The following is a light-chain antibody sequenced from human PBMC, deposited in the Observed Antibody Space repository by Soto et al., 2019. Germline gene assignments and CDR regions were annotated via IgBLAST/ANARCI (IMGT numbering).Light chain of an antibody. CDR3: LHDYSYPRT. V-gene: IGKV1-6*02. J-gene: IGKJ1*01. Sequence: IQWIHSRSSLSASVGDRVIITCRASQAIINDLGWYQQEPGKAPKLLIYTASTLQSGVPSRFSGSGSGADFTLTIRSLQPEDSATYYCLHDYSYPRTFGQGTKVDI. CDR2: TAS. CDR1: QAIIND.